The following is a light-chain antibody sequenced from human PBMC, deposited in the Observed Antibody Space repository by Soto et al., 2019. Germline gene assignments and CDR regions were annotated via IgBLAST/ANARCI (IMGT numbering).Light chain of an antibody. J-gene: IGKJ5*01. Sequence: EIVLTQSPGTLSLSPGERATLSCMASQSVSSSYLAWYEQKPVQAPRLLIYGASSRATGIPDRFSGSGSGTDFTLTISRLEPEDFAVYYCQQYGSSPFTFGQGTRLEI. CDR1: QSVSSSY. V-gene: IGKV3-20*01. CDR2: GAS. CDR3: QQYGSSPFT.